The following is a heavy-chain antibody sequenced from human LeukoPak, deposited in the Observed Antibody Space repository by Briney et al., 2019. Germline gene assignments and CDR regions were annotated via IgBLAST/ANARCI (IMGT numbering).Heavy chain of an antibody. CDR1: GGSISSYY. J-gene: IGHJ5*02. D-gene: IGHD2-15*01. CDR2: IYYSGST. V-gene: IGHV4-59*01. Sequence: SETLSLTCTVSGGSISSYYWSWLRQPPGKGLEWIGYIYYSGSTNYNPSLKSRVTISVDTSKNQFSLKLCSVTAADTAVYYCARGGYCSGGSCRGRRWFDPWGQGTLVTVSS. CDR3: ARGGYCSGGSCRGRRWFDP.